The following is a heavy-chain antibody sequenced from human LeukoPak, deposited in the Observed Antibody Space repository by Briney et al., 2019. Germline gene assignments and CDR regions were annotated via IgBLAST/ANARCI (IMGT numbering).Heavy chain of an antibody. D-gene: IGHD3-3*01. CDR2: IYSGGST. CDR3: ARDYDEYSFDY. V-gene: IGHV3-66*01. J-gene: IGHJ4*02. Sequence: GGSLRLSCAASGFTVSSNYMSWVRQAPGKGLEWASVIYSGGSTYYADAVKGRFTISRDNSKNTLYLQMNSLRAEDTAVYYCARDYDEYSFDYWGQGTLVTVSS. CDR1: GFTVSSNY.